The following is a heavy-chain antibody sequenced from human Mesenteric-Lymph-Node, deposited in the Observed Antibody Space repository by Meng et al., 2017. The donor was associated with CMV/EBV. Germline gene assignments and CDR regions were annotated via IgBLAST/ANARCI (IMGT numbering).Heavy chain of an antibody. D-gene: IGHD2-2*01. CDR3: ARSQYQLPNAFDI. V-gene: IGHV3-15*01. Sequence: GGSLRLSCAASGFTFTSAWMSWVRQAPGKGLEWVGRIKSKTDGETADYAAPVRGRFTISRDDSKTTLYLQMTSLKTADTAVYYCARSQYQLPNAFDIWGQGTMVTVSS. CDR2: IKSKTDGETA. J-gene: IGHJ3*02. CDR1: GFTFTSAW.